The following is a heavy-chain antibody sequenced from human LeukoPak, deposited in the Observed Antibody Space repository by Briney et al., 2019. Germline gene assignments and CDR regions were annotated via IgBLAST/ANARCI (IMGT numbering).Heavy chain of an antibody. CDR1: GYTFTMYG. CDR3: ARDLNYVTLGYNILADVGYYFDY. J-gene: IGHJ4*02. Sequence: ASVKVSRKTSGYTFTMYGVSWVRQPPGRGLQWLGCISPRNGNTAYAQDLQGRVTMTTDTSTTTAYLELRSLRSDDTAIYYCARDLNYVTLGYNILADVGYYFDYWGQGSLVTVSS. D-gene: IGHD3-9*01. CDR2: ISPRNGNT. V-gene: IGHV1-18*01.